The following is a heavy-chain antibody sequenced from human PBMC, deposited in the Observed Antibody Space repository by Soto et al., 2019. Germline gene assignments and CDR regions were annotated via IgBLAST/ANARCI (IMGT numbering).Heavy chain of an antibody. CDR3: ARALSGNWFDP. V-gene: IGHV3-74*01. Sequence: GGSLRLSCAASGFTFSSYWMHWVRQAPGRGLVWVSRINSDGSSTSYADSVKGRFTISRDNAKNTLYPQMNSLRAEDTAVYYCARALSGNWFDPWGQGTLVTVSS. CDR2: INSDGSST. CDR1: GFTFSSYW. J-gene: IGHJ5*02.